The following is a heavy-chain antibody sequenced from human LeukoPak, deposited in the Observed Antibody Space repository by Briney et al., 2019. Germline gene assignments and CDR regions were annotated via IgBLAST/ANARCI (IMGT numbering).Heavy chain of an antibody. V-gene: IGHV4-39*01. D-gene: IGHD3-22*01. CDR1: GGSISSYY. J-gene: IGHJ5*02. Sequence: SETLSLTCTVSGGSISSYYWGWIRQPPGKGLEWIGSIYYSGSTYYNPSLKSRVTISVDTSKNQFSLKLSSVTAADTAVYYCARASYDSSGYHWFDPWGQGTLVTVSS. CDR3: ARASYDSSGYHWFDP. CDR2: IYYSGST.